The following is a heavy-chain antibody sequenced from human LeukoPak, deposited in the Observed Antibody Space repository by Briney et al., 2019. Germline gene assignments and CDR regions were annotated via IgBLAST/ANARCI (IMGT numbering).Heavy chain of an antibody. D-gene: IGHD2-21*01. Sequence: GGSLRLSCAASGINFNSYGMHWVRQAPDKGLEWVAFIRYDGSNEYYADSVKGRFTISRDNSKNTLYLQMNSLRGEDTAVYYCCGDFDYWGQGTLVTVSS. J-gene: IGHJ4*02. CDR1: GINFNSYG. CDR3: CGDFDY. V-gene: IGHV3-30*02. CDR2: IRYDGSNE.